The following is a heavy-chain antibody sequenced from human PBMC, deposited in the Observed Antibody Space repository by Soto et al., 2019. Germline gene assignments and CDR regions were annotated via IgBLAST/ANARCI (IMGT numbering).Heavy chain of an antibody. D-gene: IGHD3-3*01. J-gene: IGHJ4*02. Sequence: QGQLQESGPGLVKPSETLSLTCSVCGGSISTYYCNWIRQPAGKGLEWIGRIDSSGSTNYSPSLKSRATMSVDTSKNQFSLKLTSVTAADTAVYYCARGGHDFWSRPFDYWGQGTLATVSS. CDR3: ARGGHDFWSRPFDY. CDR2: IDSSGST. CDR1: GGSISTYY. V-gene: IGHV4-4*07.